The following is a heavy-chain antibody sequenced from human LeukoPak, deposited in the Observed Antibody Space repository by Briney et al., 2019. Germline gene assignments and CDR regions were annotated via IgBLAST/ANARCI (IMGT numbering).Heavy chain of an antibody. V-gene: IGHV1-2*04. CDR3: ARGGLIAVAGSRDAFGI. J-gene: IGHJ3*02. D-gene: IGHD6-19*01. Sequence: ASVKVSCKASGYTFTGYYMHWVRQAPGQGLEWMGWINPNSGSTNYAQKFQGWVTMTRDTSISTAYMELSRLRSDDTAVYYCARGGLIAVAGSRDAFGIWGQGTMVTVSS. CDR2: INPNSGST. CDR1: GYTFTGYY.